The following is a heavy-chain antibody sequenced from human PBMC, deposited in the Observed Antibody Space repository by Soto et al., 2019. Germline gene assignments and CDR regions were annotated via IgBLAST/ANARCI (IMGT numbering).Heavy chain of an antibody. CDR3: AKVGCSGGGCHSVDY. Sequence: EVQLLESGGALLQPGGSLRLSCAASGFTFSNYAVTWVRQAPGKGLEWVSSISSSGVVASYADSVKGRFTIFRDNFKNTLYLQMNSLRADDTALYYCAKVGCSGGGCHSVDYWGQGTLVTVSS. V-gene: IGHV3-23*01. J-gene: IGHJ4*02. CDR2: ISSSGVVA. CDR1: GFTFSNYA. D-gene: IGHD2-15*01.